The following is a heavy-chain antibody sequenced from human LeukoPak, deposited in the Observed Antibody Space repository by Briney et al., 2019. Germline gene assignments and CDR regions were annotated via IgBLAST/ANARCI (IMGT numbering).Heavy chain of an antibody. CDR3: ARGKGDRAYCSGGSCPYYYYYYMDV. D-gene: IGHD2-15*01. CDR1: GYTFTSYY. CDR2: INPSGGST. J-gene: IGHJ6*03. V-gene: IGHV1-46*01. Sequence: GASVKVSCKASGYTFTSYYMHWVRQAPGQGLEWMGIINPSGGSTSYAQKFQGRVTMTRNTSISTAYMELSSLRSEDTAVYYCARGKGDRAYCSGGSCPYYYYYYMDVWGKGTTVTVSS.